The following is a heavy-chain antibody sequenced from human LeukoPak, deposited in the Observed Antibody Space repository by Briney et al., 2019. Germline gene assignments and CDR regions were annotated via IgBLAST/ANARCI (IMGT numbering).Heavy chain of an antibody. J-gene: IGHJ5*02. CDR1: GYTFTSYG. CDR3: ARDGHPTYLDWPYRFDP. D-gene: IGHD3-9*01. Sequence: ASVNVSCKASGYTFTSYGISWVRQAPGQGPEWMGWISAYNGNTNYAQKLQGRVTMTTDTSTSTAYMELRSLRSDDMAVYYCARDGHPTYLDWPYRFDPWGQGTLVTVSS. CDR2: ISAYNGNT. V-gene: IGHV1-18*03.